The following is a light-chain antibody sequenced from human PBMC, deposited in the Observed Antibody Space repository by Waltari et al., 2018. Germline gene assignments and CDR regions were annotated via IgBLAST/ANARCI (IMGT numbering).Light chain of an antibody. J-gene: IGKJ1*01. CDR1: QSLVHSDGNTY. V-gene: IGKV2-30*02. CDR2: QVS. CDR3: MQGTHWPRT. Sequence: EVVMTQSPHSLPVTLGQPASISCSSSQSLVHSDGNTYLNWFQQRHGQSPRRLIYQVSNRDSGVPDRFSGSGSGTDFTLKISRVEAEDVGVYYCMQGTHWPRTFGQGTKVEIK.